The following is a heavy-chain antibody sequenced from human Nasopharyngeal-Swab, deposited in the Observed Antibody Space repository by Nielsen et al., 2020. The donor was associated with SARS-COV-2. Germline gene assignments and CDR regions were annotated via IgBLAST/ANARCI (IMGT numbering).Heavy chain of an antibody. CDR3: AGDQGGLLDP. V-gene: IGHV3-30-3*01. J-gene: IGHJ5*02. D-gene: IGHD3-16*01. CDR1: GFTFSSYA. Sequence: GESLKISCAASGFTFSSYAMHWVRQAPGKGLEWVAVISYDGSNKYYADSVKGRFTISRDNSKNTLYLQMNSLRAEDTAVYYCAGDQGGLLDPWGQGTLVTVSS. CDR2: ISYDGSNK.